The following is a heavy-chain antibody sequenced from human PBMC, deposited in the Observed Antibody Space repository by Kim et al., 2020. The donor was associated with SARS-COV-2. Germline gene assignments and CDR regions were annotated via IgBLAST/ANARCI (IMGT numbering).Heavy chain of an antibody. CDR2: IDTTGFSI. V-gene: IGHV3-48*03. CDR1: GFTFSNYE. Sequence: GGSLRLSCAASGFTFSNYEMNWVRQAPGKGLEWVSYIDTTGFSIYYADSVKGRFTTSRDNARNSMSLQMNSLSAEDTAVYYCARDQTGNLDYWGQGTLVTVSS. J-gene: IGHJ4*02. CDR3: ARDQTGNLDY.